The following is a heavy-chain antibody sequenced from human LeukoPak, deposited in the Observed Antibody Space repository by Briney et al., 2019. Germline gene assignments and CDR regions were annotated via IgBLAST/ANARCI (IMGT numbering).Heavy chain of an antibody. Sequence: SETLSLTCTVSGGSISSGGYYWSWIRQPPGKGLEWIGYIYYSGSTNYNPSLKSRVTISVDTSKNQFSLKLSSVPAADTAVYYCARSLNYYDSSGYYYDHWYFDLWGRGTLVTVSS. CDR1: GGSISSGGYY. J-gene: IGHJ2*01. V-gene: IGHV4-61*08. D-gene: IGHD3-22*01. CDR2: IYYSGST. CDR3: ARSLNYYDSSGYYYDHWYFDL.